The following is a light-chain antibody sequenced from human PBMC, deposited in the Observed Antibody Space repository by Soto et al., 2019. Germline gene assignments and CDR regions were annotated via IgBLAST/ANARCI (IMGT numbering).Light chain of an antibody. J-gene: IGKJ1*01. Sequence: EIVLTQSPGTLSLSPGERATLSCRASQSFNSIYLAWYQQEPGQAPRLLISGTSTRATGIPDRFSGSASGTGFTLTISRLEPEDFAVYYCQQYGTSPRTFGQGTKVDIK. CDR1: QSFNSIY. CDR2: GTS. CDR3: QQYGTSPRT. V-gene: IGKV3-20*01.